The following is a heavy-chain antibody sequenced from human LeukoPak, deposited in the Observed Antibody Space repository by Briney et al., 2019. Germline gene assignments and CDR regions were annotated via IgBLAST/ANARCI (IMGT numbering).Heavy chain of an antibody. Sequence: GGSLRLSCAASTFSFRNFAMSWVRQAPGTGLEWVTVMSYDGSNKYYRDSVQGRFTISRDNSKNTLYLQMNSLKIEDTAVYYCARGSGSSGWLVDYWGQGTLVFVSS. V-gene: IGHV3-30*03. D-gene: IGHD6-19*01. CDR2: MSYDGSNK. CDR3: ARGSGSSGWLVDY. CDR1: TFSFRNFA. J-gene: IGHJ4*02.